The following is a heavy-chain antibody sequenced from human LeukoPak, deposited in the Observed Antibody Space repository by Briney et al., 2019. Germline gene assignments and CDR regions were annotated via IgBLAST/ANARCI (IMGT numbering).Heavy chain of an antibody. CDR3: AKDGGLWVSAHCGDS. V-gene: IGHV3-23*01. CDR1: GFTFSSYT. CDR2: ITTGDGNT. J-gene: IGHJ4*02. Sequence: LTGGSLRLSCTASGFTFSSYTMTWVRQAPGKGLKWVSTITTGDGNTYYADSVKGRFTVSRDDSKNTLYLQMNSLRAEDTAVYYCAKDGGLWVSAHCGDSWGRGTLVTVSS. D-gene: IGHD3-16*01.